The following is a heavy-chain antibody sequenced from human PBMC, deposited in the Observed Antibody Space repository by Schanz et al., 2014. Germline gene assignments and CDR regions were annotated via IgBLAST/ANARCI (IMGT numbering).Heavy chain of an antibody. Sequence: QVQLVQSGAEVKKPGASVKVSCKASGYTLTNFDINWVRQAPGQGLEWMGWINTHTGNPTYAQGFTGRFVFSLDTSVSTAYLQISSLKADDTAVYYCAREDYLDSSGYSCGYWGQGTLVTVSS. D-gene: IGHD3-22*01. J-gene: IGHJ4*02. V-gene: IGHV7-4-1*02. CDR2: INTHTGNP. CDR3: AREDYLDSSGYSCGY. CDR1: GYTLTNFD.